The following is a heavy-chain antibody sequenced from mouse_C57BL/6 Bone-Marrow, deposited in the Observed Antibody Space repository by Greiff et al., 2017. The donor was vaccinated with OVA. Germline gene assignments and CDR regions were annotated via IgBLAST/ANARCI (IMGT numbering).Heavy chain of an antibody. J-gene: IGHJ4*01. V-gene: IGHV1-81*01. CDR3: ARERDGYYEGFYYYAMDY. CDR2: IYPRSGNT. D-gene: IGHD2-3*01. CDR1: GYTFTSYG. Sequence: QVQLQQSGAELARPGASVKLSCKASGYTFTSYGISWVKQRTGQGLEWIGEIYPRSGNTYYNEKFKGKATLTADKSSSTAYMELRSLTSEDSAVYFCARERDGYYEGFYYYAMDYWGQGTSVTVSS.